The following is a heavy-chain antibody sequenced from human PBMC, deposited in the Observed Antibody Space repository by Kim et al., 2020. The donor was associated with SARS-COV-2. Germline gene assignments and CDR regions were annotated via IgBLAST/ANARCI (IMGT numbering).Heavy chain of an antibody. V-gene: IGHV4-4*02. J-gene: IGHJ5*02. CDR3: ARNRGAAAGPSWFDP. Sequence: PSLKSRVTISVDKSKNQFSLKLSSVTAADTAVYYCARNRGAAAGPSWFDPWGQGTLVTVSS. D-gene: IGHD6-13*01.